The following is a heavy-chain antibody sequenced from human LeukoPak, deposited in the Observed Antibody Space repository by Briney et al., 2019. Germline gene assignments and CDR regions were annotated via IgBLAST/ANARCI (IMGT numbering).Heavy chain of an antibody. CDR3: ATLARIAARQVDY. CDR1: GYTFTSYY. Sequence: ASVKVSSKASGYTFTSYYMHWVRQAPGQGLEWMGIINPSGGSTSYAQKSQGRVTMTRDTSTSTVYMELSSLRSEDTAVYYCATLARIAARQVDYWGQGTLVTVSS. V-gene: IGHV1-46*01. D-gene: IGHD6-6*01. CDR2: INPSGGST. J-gene: IGHJ4*02.